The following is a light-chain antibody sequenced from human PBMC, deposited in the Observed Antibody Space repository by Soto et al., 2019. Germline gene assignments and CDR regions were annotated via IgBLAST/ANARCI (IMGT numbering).Light chain of an antibody. Sequence: DIQLTQSPSFLSASVGDRVTITCRASQGISSYLAWYQQLPGKAPKLLIYAASTLQSGVPSRFSGSGSGTEFTLTFSSLQPEDFATYYCQQLINYPRTFGQGTKVEFK. V-gene: IGKV1-9*01. CDR2: AAS. J-gene: IGKJ1*01. CDR1: QGISSY. CDR3: QQLINYPRT.